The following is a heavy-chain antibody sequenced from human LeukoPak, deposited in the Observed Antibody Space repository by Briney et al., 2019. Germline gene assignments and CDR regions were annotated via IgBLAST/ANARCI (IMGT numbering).Heavy chain of an antibody. V-gene: IGHV3-23*01. D-gene: IGHD6-19*01. CDR1: GFIFSSYV. J-gene: IGHJ4*02. CDR2: ISGSGGST. Sequence: GGSLRLSCAASGFIFSSYVMSWVRQAPGKGLEWVSAISGSGGSTYYADSVKGRFTISRDNSKNTLHLQMNSLRAEDTAVYYCVSGIAVAGTGYWGQGTLVTVSS. CDR3: VSGIAVAGTGY.